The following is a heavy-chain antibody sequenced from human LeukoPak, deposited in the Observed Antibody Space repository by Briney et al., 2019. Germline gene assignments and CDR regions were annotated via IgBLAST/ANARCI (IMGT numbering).Heavy chain of an antibody. Sequence: GGSLRLSCAASGFTFSSYGMHWVRQAPGKGLEWVAFIRYDGSNKYYADSVKGRFTISRDNSKNTLYLQMNSLRAEDTAVYYCAKDRGSSSYSPLFEYYYYMDVWGKGTTVTVSS. CDR3: AKDRGSSSYSPLFEYYYYMDV. D-gene: IGHD6-13*01. CDR2: IRYDGSNK. V-gene: IGHV3-30*02. CDR1: GFTFSSYG. J-gene: IGHJ6*03.